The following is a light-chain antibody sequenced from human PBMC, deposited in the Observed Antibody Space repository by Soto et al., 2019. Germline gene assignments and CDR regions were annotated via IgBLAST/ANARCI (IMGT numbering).Light chain of an antibody. CDR2: GTS. CDR1: QSVSSSY. Sequence: EIVLTQSPGTLSLSPGERATLSCRASQSVSSSYLAWYQQKPGQAPRLLIYGTSTRATDIPARFSGSGSGTEFTLTIDSLQSEDFAVYYCQQYNNWPLTFGGGTKVDIK. J-gene: IGKJ4*01. V-gene: IGKV3-15*01. CDR3: QQYNNWPLT.